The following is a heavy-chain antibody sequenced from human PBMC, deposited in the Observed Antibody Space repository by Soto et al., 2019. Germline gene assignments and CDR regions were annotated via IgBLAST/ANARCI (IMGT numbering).Heavy chain of an antibody. D-gene: IGHD1-20*01. CDR3: ATGYNNFDS. J-gene: IGHJ4*02. Sequence: SETLSLTCTVSGGSISGNYWSWIRQPPGKGLEWIGYIYYSGSTTYNPSLNSRVTISVDTSTNQFSLRLTSVTAADTAVYYCATGYNNFDSWGQGTLVTVSS. CDR2: IYYSGST. CDR1: GGSISGNY. V-gene: IGHV4-59*13.